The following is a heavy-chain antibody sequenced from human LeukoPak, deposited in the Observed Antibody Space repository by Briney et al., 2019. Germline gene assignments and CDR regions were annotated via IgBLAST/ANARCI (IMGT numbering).Heavy chain of an antibody. D-gene: IGHD5-18*01. CDR1: GYTLTELS. CDR2: FDPEDGET. J-gene: IGHJ5*02. V-gene: IGHV1-24*01. Sequence: ASVKVSCKVSGYTLTELSMHWVRQAPGKGLEWMGGFDPEDGETIYAQKFQGRVTMTGDTSTDTAYMGLSSLSSEDTAVYYCATGLAVGYSYGTWGQGTLVTVSS. CDR3: ATGLAVGYSYGT.